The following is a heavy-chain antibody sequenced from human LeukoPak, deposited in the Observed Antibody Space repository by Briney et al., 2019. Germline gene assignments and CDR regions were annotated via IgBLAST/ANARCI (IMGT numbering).Heavy chain of an antibody. D-gene: IGHD1-26*01. CDR3: ARAIGFDY. J-gene: IGHJ4*02. CDR1: GYTFTSYS. V-gene: IGHV1-18*01. CDR2: INPHNGNT. Sequence: GSVKVSCKASGYTFTSYSFSWVRQAPGQGLEWLGWINPHNGNTKYTQTFQGRVIMTTDTSTRTAYMELNSLRSDDTAVYYCARAIGFDYWGQGTLVTVSS.